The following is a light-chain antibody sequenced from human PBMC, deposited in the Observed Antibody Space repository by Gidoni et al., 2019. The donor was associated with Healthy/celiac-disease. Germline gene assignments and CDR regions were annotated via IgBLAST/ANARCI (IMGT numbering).Light chain of an antibody. CDR3: SSYTSSSTLYV. V-gene: IGLV2-14*01. Sequence: QSALTQPAHVSGSPGQSITISCTGTSSDVGGYNYVSWYQQHPGKAPKRMIYDVSNRPSGVSNRFSCSKSGNTASLTISGLQAEYEADYYCSSYTSSSTLYVFGTGTKVTVL. CDR1: SSDVGGYNY. CDR2: DVS. J-gene: IGLJ1*01.